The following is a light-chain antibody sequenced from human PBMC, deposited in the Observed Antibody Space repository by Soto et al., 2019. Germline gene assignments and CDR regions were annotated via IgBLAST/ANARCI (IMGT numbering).Light chain of an antibody. CDR1: QSISKW. J-gene: IGKJ1*01. CDR3: QQYNSYWT. V-gene: IGKV1-5*03. Sequence: DIQMTQSPSTLTASVGDRVSITCRASQSISKWLAWYQQKPGKAPTLLIYQASNLLSGVPSRFSGSGSGTEFTITISSLQPDDFATYYCQQYNSYWTFGQGTKVEIK. CDR2: QAS.